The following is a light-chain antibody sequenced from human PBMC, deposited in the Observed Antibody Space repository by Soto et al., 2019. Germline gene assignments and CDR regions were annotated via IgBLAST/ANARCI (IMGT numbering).Light chain of an antibody. CDR2: DAS. CDR1: QSISTW. V-gene: IGKV1-5*01. J-gene: IGKJ1*01. CDR3: QQYNSYSTWT. Sequence: IPMTQSPSTLSASVGDRVTLTCRASQSISTWLAWYQRKPGKAPKLLIYDASSLESGVPSRFSGSGSGTEFTLTISSLQPDDFATYYCQQYNSYSTWTFGQGTKVDIK.